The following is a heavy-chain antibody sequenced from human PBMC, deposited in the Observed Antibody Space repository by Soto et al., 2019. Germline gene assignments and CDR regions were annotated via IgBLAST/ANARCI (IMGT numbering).Heavy chain of an antibody. CDR1: GYTFTSYY. D-gene: IGHD1-26*01. V-gene: IGHV1-46*01. Sequence: GASVKVSCNASGYTFTSYYMHWVRQAPGQGLQWMGIINPSGGSTGYAQKFQGRVTMTRDTSTSTVYMELSSLRSEDTAVYYCARAASSGSYGYYFDYWGQGTLVTVSS. J-gene: IGHJ4*02. CDR2: INPSGGST. CDR3: ARAASSGSYGYYFDY.